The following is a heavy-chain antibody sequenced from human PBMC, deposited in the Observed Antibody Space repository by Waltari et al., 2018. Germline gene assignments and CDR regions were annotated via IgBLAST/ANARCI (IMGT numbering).Heavy chain of an antibody. CDR3: ARDSSWYDY. V-gene: IGHV3-21*01. Sequence: EVQLVESGGGLVKPGGSLRLSCAASGFTFSSYSMNWVRQAPGKGLDCVSSISSSSSYIYYADSVKGRFTISRDNAKNSLYLQMNSLRAEDTAVYYCARDSSWYDYWGQGTLVTVSS. CDR2: ISSSSSYI. CDR1: GFTFSSYS. J-gene: IGHJ4*02. D-gene: IGHD6-13*01.